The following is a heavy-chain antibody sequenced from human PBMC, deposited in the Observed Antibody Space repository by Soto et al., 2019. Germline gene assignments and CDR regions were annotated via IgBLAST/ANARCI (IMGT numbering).Heavy chain of an antibody. CDR2: IDWDDDK. J-gene: IGHJ6*02. Sequence: DYCLTLVNTTQNLTLIGTFSWFSLSTIGIRVSLIRRAQRKSLEWLALIDWDDDKYYSTSLKTSLNISKDTSKNQVVLTITNMDPVDTATYYCPRMETITIFPNPRGYYGIDVWGQETTVT. D-gene: IGHD3-3*01. V-gene: IGHV2-70*01. CDR3: PRMETITIFPNPRGYYGIDV. CDR1: WFSLSTIGIR.